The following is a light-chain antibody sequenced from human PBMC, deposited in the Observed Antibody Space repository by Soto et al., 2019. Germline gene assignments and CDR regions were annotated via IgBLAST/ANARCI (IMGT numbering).Light chain of an antibody. V-gene: IGKV2D-29*02. Sequence: VMIQTTLSLSVAPGQPASISCKSSQSLLHITGETFLFWYLQKPGQSPQLLIYEVSTRVSGVPDRFSGSGSGTDFTLEISRVETDDVGIYYCMQSTQLPPTFGQGTRLEIK. J-gene: IGKJ5*01. CDR1: QSLLHITGETF. CDR3: MQSTQLPPT. CDR2: EVS.